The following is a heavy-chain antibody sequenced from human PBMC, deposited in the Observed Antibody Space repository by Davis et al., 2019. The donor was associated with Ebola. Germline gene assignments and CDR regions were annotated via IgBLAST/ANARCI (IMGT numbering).Heavy chain of an antibody. J-gene: IGHJ6*02. D-gene: IGHD1-14*01. CDR1: GFTFSSYS. CDR3: ARVGIRDVDYYYYYGMDV. CDR2: ISSSSSYI. Sequence: PGGSLRLSCAASGFTFSSYSMNWVRQAPGKGLEWVSSISSSSSYIYYADSVKGRFTISRDNSKNTLYLQMNSLRAEDTAVYYCARVGIRDVDYYYYYGMDVWGQGTTVTVSS. V-gene: IGHV3-21*01.